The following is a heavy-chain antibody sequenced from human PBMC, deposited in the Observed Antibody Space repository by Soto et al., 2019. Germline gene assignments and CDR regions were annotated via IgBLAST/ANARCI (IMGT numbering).Heavy chain of an antibody. Sequence: GGSLRLSCAASGFTFSDYYMSWIRQAPGKGLEWVSYITSSGSTIYYADSVKGRFTISRDNAKNSMSLQMNSLRAEDTAVYYCARGLSSSWYGLDYYYYGMDVWGQGTTVTVSS. J-gene: IGHJ6*02. CDR3: ARGLSSSWYGLDYYYYGMDV. D-gene: IGHD6-13*01. CDR1: GFTFSDYY. CDR2: ITSSGSTI. V-gene: IGHV3-11*01.